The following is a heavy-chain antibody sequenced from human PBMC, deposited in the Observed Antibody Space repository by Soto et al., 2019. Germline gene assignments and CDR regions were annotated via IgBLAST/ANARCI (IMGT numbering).Heavy chain of an antibody. V-gene: IGHV1-3*01. CDR3: ARDTAGELSFDY. J-gene: IGHJ4*02. CDR2: INAGNGNT. D-gene: IGHD1-26*01. Sequence: ASGKVSCKASGYTFTSYAMHWVRQAPGQRLEWMGWINAGNGNTKYSQKLQGRVTITRDTSASTAYMELSSLRSEDTAVYYCARDTAGELSFDYWGQGTLVTVSS. CDR1: GYTFTSYA.